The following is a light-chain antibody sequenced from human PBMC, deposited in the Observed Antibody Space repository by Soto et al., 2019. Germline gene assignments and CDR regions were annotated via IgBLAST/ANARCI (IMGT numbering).Light chain of an antibody. CDR2: AAS. CDR3: QQSYSSPVT. J-gene: IGKJ4*01. V-gene: IGKV1-39*01. CDR1: QSVSGY. Sequence: DIQMTQSPSSLSASVGDRVTITCRTSQSVSGYLNWYQQEPGEAPKHLIYAASSLQSGVPSRFSGSGRGTDFTLTISSLQPEDFATYYCQQSYSSPVTFGGGTKVDIK.